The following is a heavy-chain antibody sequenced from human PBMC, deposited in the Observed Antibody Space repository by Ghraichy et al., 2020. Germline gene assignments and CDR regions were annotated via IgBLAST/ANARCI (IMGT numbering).Heavy chain of an antibody. CDR3: TRDRGQIYYYFNMDV. V-gene: IGHV3-11*01. J-gene: IGHJ6*02. Sequence: GESLNISCAASGFTFSDYYMSWIRQAPGKGLEWVSYISSNGNTMYYADSVKGRFAISGDNAKNSVYLQMNSLRAEDTAVYYCTRDRGQIYYYFNMDVWGQGTAVTVSS. CDR2: ISSNGNTM. CDR1: GFTFSDYY. D-gene: IGHD5-24*01.